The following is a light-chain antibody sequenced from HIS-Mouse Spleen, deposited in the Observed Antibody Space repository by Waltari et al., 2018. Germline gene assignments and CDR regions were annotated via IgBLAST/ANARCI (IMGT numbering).Light chain of an antibody. Sequence: TQSPSSLSASVGDRVTITCRASQSISSYLAWYQQKPGQAPRLLIYDASNRATGIPARFSGSGSGTDFTLTISSLEPEDFAVYYCQQRSNWPIFTFGPGTKVDIK. J-gene: IGKJ3*01. CDR3: QQRSNWPIFT. V-gene: IGKV3-11*01. CDR1: QSISSY. CDR2: DAS.